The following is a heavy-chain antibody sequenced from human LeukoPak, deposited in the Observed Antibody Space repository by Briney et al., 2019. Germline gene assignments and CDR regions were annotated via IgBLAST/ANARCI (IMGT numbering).Heavy chain of an antibody. D-gene: IGHD2/OR15-2a*01. Sequence: PGGSLRLSCAASGFTFSTYWMSWVRQAPGKGLEWVANIKQDGREKYYLDAVKGRFTISRDNAMNSLYLQMNSLRAEDTAIYYCAQEYFGPVYHWGQGTLVTVSS. CDR2: IKQDGREK. CDR1: GFTFSTYW. V-gene: IGHV3-7*03. CDR3: AQEYFGPVYH. J-gene: IGHJ4*02.